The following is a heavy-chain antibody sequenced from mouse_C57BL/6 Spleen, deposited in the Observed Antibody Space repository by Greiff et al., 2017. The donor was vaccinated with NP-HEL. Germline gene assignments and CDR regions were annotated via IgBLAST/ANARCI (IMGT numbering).Heavy chain of an antibody. CDR2: ISSGGDYI. V-gene: IGHV5-9-1*02. D-gene: IGHD2-1*01. J-gene: IGHJ3*01. CDR3: TRAHYGNTWFAY. Sequence: EVMLVESGEGLVKPGGSLKLSCAASGFTFSSYAMSWVRQTPEKRLEWVAYISSGGDYIYYADTVKGRFTISRDNARNTLYLQMSSLKSEDTAMYYCTRAHYGNTWFAYWGQGTLVTVSA. CDR1: GFTFSSYA.